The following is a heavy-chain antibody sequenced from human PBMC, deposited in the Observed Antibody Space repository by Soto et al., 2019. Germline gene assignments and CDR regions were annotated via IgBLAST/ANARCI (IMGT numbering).Heavy chain of an antibody. D-gene: IGHD1-26*01. Sequence: ASVKVSCKASGYTFSDYYVHWVLEAPGEGLEWMGWINPSSGGTIYTQRFQGRVTMTRDTSISTVYMELSRLTSDDTAVYYCAREMGVIGAPGYTWFDPWGQGALVTASS. J-gene: IGHJ5*02. CDR3: AREMGVIGAPGYTWFDP. CDR1: GYTFSDYY. V-gene: IGHV1-2*02. CDR2: INPSSGGT.